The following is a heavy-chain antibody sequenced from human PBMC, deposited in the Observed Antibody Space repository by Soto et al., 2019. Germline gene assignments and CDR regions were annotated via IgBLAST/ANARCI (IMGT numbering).Heavy chain of an antibody. J-gene: IGHJ5*02. V-gene: IGHV4-4*02. CDR3: ARKLWGQYSSGPGWFDP. CDR2: IYHSGST. CDR1: GGSISSSNW. Sequence: PSETLSLTCAVSGGSISSSNWWSWVRQPPGKGLEWIGEIYHSGSTNYNPSLKSRVTISVDKSKNQFSLKLSSVTAADTAVYYCARKLWGQYSSGPGWFDPWGQGTLVTVSS. D-gene: IGHD6-19*01.